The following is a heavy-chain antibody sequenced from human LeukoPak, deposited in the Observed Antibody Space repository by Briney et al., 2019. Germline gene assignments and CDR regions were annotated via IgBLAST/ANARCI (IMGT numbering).Heavy chain of an antibody. D-gene: IGHD6-6*01. CDR1: GFTFSSYA. J-gene: IGHJ6*02. Sequence: LRLSCAASGFTFSSYAMSWIRQHPGKGLEWIGYIYYSGSTYYNPSLKSRVTISVDTSKNQFSLKLSSVTAADTAVYYCARDLGSSSDYYYGMDVWGQGTTVTVSS. CDR3: ARDLGSSSDYYYGMDV. CDR2: IYYSGST. V-gene: IGHV4-31*02.